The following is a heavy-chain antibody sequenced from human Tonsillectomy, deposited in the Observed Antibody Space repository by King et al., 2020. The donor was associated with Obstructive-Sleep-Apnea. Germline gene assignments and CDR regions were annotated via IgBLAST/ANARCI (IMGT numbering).Heavy chain of an antibody. CDR2: ITTSGSTI. CDR1: GFTFSDYY. D-gene: IGHD4-23*01. V-gene: IGHV3-11*01. Sequence: QVQLVESGGGLVKPGGSLRLSCAASGFTFSDYYMTWIRQAPGKGLEWVSYITTSGSTIYYADSVQGRFTLSRDNAKKSLYLQMNSLGAEDTAVYYCVRLVRHDFDFWGQGTLVTVSS. CDR3: VRLVRHDFDF. J-gene: IGHJ4*02.